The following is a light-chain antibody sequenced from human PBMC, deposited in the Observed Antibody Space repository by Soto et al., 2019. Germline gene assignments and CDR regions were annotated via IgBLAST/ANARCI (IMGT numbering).Light chain of an antibody. CDR1: QTISRW. V-gene: IGKV1-5*01. Sequence: EIQMTQSPSTLSASVWGSVTLTCRASQTISRWLDGYQQKPGKAPNLVIYDATKLQSGVPSRFSATASGAEFTLTISGLQSEDFATYYCLQYNTFPHSFGQGTRLEI. J-gene: IGKJ2*03. CDR3: LQYNTFPHS. CDR2: DAT.